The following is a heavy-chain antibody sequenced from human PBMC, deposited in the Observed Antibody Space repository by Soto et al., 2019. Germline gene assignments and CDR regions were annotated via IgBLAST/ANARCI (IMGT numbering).Heavy chain of an antibody. V-gene: IGHV3-23*01. CDR3: AKHLPSKKNHRLWADALHI. CDR1: GFTFPNYA. D-gene: IGHD3-16*01. CDR2: VTGRASST. J-gene: IGHJ3*02. Sequence: EVRLLESGGGLVQPGGSLRLSCAASGFTFPNYAMSWVRQAPGKGLEWVSVVTGRASSTYYADSVEGRFTISRDNSRNTLFLQMNSLGAEDTAVYYCAKHLPSKKNHRLWADALHIWGRGTNLTVSS.